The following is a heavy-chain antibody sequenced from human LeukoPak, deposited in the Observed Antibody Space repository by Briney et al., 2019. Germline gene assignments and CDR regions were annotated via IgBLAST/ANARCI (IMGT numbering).Heavy chain of an antibody. CDR2: ISDSGGSP. D-gene: IGHD6-13*01. Sequence: GGSLRLSCAASGFTFSSYAMTWVRQAPVTGLEWVSGISDSGGSPYYADSVKGRFTISRDNSKNTVFLQMNSLRAEDTAIYYCTKSILGGSTWPYYCTHMDVWGKGTTVTVSS. CDR1: GFTFSSYA. CDR3: TKSILGGSTWPYYCTHMDV. V-gene: IGHV3-23*01. J-gene: IGHJ6*04.